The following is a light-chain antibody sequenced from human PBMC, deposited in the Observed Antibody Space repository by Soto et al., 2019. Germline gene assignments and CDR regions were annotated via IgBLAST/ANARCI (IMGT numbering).Light chain of an antibody. V-gene: IGLV2-8*01. CDR2: EVS. CDR3: SSYAGSSHLI. Sequence: QSALTQPPSASGSPGQSVTTSCTGTSSDVGGYNYVSWYQQHPGKAPKVMIYEVSKRPSGIPDRFSGSKSGNTASLTVSGLQAEDEADYYCSSYAGSSHLIFGGGTKLTVL. CDR1: SSDVGGYNY. J-gene: IGLJ2*01.